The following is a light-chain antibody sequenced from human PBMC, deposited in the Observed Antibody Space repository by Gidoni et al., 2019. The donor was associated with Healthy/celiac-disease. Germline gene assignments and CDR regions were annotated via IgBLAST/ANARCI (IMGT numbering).Light chain of an antibody. CDR1: QRSGSSY. CDR2: GAA. V-gene: IGKV3-20*01. J-gene: IGKJ1*01. Sequence: LSLLPRERATRPCSDRQRSGSSYLDGYQEKPGQAPRLLIYGAASRGTGIPDRFSGSGSGTDVTLTISRREPEDFAVYYCQQYGSSPKTFGQGTKVEIK. CDR3: QQYGSSPKT.